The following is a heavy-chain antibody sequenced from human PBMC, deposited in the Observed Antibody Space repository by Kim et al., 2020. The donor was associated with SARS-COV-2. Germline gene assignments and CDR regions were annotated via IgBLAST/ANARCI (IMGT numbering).Heavy chain of an antibody. CDR1: GYTFTTYA. Sequence: ASVKVSCKASGYTFTTYAMYWVRQAPGQRLEWMGWVNAGNGNTKSSQKFQGRVTITRDTSASTAYMELSSLRSEDTAVYYCARGALRYFDWLPNYFDYWGQGTLVTVSS. CDR3: ARGALRYFDWLPNYFDY. J-gene: IGHJ4*02. D-gene: IGHD3-9*01. CDR2: VNAGNGNT. V-gene: IGHV1-3*01.